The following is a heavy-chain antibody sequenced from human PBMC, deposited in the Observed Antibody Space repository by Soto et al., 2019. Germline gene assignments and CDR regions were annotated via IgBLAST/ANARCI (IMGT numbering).Heavy chain of an antibody. CDR2: IYYSGST. Sequence: SETLSLTCTVSGVSISSGGYYWSWIRQHPGKGLEWIGYIYYSGSTYYNPSLKSRVTISVDTSKNQFSLKLSSVTAADTAVYYCARAGFTNWFDPWGQGTLVTVSS. CDR1: GVSISSGGYY. J-gene: IGHJ5*02. CDR3: ARAGFTNWFDP. D-gene: IGHD5-12*01. V-gene: IGHV4-31*03.